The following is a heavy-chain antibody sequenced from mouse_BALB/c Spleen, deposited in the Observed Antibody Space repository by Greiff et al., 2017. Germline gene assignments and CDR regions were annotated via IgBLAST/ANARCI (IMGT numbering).Heavy chain of an antibody. D-gene: IGHD2-10*02. V-gene: IGHV1-7*01. J-gene: IGHJ1*01. CDR3: ARGGLYGNGYFDV. Sequence: QVQLQQSGAELAKPGASVKMSCKASGYTFTSYWMHWVKQRPGQGLEWIGYINPSTGYTEYNQKFKDKATLTADKSSSTAYMQLSSLTSEDSAVYYCARGGLYGNGYFDVWGAGTTVTVSS. CDR1: GYTFTSYW. CDR2: INPSTGYT.